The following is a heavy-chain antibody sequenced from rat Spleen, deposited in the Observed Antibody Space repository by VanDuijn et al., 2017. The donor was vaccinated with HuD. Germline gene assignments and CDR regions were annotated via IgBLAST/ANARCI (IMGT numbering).Heavy chain of an antibody. CDR3: TREGLYDGTYYY. CDR2: ISTSGGST. Sequence: EVQLVESGGGLVQPGRSMKLSCAASGFTFSSFPMAWVRQAPTKGLEWVATISTSGGSTYYRDSVKGRFTISRDNAKSTLYLQMNSLRSEDTATYYCTREGLYDGTYYYWGQGVMVTVSS. CDR1: GFTFSSFP. J-gene: IGHJ2*01. D-gene: IGHD1-12*02. V-gene: IGHV5-46*01.